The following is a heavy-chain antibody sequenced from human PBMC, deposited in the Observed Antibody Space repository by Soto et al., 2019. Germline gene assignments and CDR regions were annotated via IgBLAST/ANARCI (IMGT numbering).Heavy chain of an antibody. D-gene: IGHD2-21*02. CDR3: ARGVWVTDGGMNYYYYDMDV. J-gene: IGHJ6*03. CDR1: GGTLSSYT. Sequence: QVQLVQSGAEVQKPGSSLRVSCEASGGTLSSYTFNWVRQAPGQGLEWMGRIFPVLNTTNYAQNFKGRVTITADKSTSTVYMELSSLRSDDSAIYYCARGVWVTDGGMNYYYYDMDVWGKGSTVTVSS. CDR2: IFPVLNTT. V-gene: IGHV1-69*08.